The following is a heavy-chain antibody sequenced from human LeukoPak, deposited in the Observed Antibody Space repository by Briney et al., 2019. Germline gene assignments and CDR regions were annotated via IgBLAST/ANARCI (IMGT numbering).Heavy chain of an antibody. Sequence: GASVKVSCKASGYTFTSYGISWVRQAPGQGLEGMGWISAYNGNTNYAQKLQGRVTMTTDTSASTAYMELRSLRSDDTAVYYCARDDDYMANWLTPGAREPWSPSPQ. D-gene: IGHD4-11*01. J-gene: IGHJ5*02. CDR3: ARDDDYMANWLTP. CDR2: ISAYNGNT. CDR1: GYTFTSYG. V-gene: IGHV1-18*01.